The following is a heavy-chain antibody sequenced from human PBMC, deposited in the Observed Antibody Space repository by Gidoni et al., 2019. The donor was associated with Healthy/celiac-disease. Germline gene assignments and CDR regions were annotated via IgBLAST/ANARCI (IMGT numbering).Heavy chain of an antibody. CDR2: VSYDGSNK. CDR1: GFTFSIYG. D-gene: IGHD6-19*01. CDR3: AKDLSSGPFDY. J-gene: IGHJ4*02. Sequence: QVQLVESGGGVVQPGRSLSISCAASGFTFSIYGMHWVRQAPWKGLEWVAVVSYDGSNKYYADSVKGRFTIARDNSKNTLYLQRNSLRAEDTAVYYCAKDLSSGPFDYWGQGTLVTVSS. V-gene: IGHV3-30*18.